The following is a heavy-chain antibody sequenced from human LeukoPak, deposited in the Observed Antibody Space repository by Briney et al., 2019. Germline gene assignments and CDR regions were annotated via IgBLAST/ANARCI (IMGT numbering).Heavy chain of an antibody. CDR2: ISYDGSDK. D-gene: IGHD2-2*01. V-gene: IGHV3-30-3*01. CDR3: ARDSPLPAAI. CDR1: GFTFSDYA. J-gene: IGHJ3*02. Sequence: PGGSLRLSCAASGFTFSDYAIHWVRQAPGKGLEWVAVISYDGSDKYYADSVQGRFTISRDNSKNTLYLQMNSLRAEDTAVYYCARDSPLPAAIWGQGTMVTVSS.